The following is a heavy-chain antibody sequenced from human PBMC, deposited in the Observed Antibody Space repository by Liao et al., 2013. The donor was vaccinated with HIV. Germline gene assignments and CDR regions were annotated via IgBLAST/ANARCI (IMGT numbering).Heavy chain of an antibody. Sequence: QVQLQQWGAGLLKPSETLSLTCAVYGGSFSGYYWSWIRQPPGKGLEWIGEINHSGSTNYNPSLKSRVTISVDTSKNQFSLKLSSVTAADTAVYYCARGVGATGWLDYWGQGTLVTVSS. CDR2: INHSGST. CDR3: ARGVGATGWLDY. V-gene: IGHV4-34*01. J-gene: IGHJ4*02. CDR1: GGSFSGYY. D-gene: IGHD1-26*01.